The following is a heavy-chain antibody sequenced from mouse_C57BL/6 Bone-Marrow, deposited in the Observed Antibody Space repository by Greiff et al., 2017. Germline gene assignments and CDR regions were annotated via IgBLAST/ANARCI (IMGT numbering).Heavy chain of an antibody. CDR2: IYPGDGDT. Sequence: QVQLQQSGPELVKPGASVKISCKASGYAFSSSWMNWVKQRPGKGLEWIGRIYPGDGDTNYNGKFKGKATLTADKSSSTAYMQLSSLTSEDSAVYFCARWGSSYTYFDYWGQGTTLTVSS. CDR3: ARWGSSYTYFDY. CDR1: GYAFSSSW. J-gene: IGHJ2*01. D-gene: IGHD1-1*01. V-gene: IGHV1-82*01.